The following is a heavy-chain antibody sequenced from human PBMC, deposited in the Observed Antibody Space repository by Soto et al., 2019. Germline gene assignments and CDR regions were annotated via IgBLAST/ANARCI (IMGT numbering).Heavy chain of an antibody. CDR3: XXXXXXXXLFDP. J-gene: IGHJ5*02. CDR2: ISAYNGNT. V-gene: IGHV1-18*01. Sequence: QVQLVQSGAEVKKPGASVKVSCKASXXXXXXXXXXXXXXXXXXXLEWMGWISAYNGNTNYAQKLQGRVTMTTDTXXXXXXXXXXXXXXXXXXXYXXXXXXXXXXLFDPWGQGTLVTVSS. CDR1: XXXXXXXX.